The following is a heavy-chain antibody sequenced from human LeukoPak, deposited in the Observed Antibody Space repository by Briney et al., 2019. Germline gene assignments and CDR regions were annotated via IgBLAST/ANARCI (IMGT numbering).Heavy chain of an antibody. Sequence: SETLSLTCAVYGGSFSGYYWSWIRQPPGEGLEWIGEINHSGSTNYNPSLKSRVTISVDTSKNQFSLKLSSVTAADTAVYYCARIVATPYYYYGMDVWGQGTTVTVSS. CDR3: ARIVATPYYYYGMDV. CDR1: GGSFSGYY. V-gene: IGHV4-34*01. J-gene: IGHJ6*02. CDR2: INHSGST. D-gene: IGHD5-12*01.